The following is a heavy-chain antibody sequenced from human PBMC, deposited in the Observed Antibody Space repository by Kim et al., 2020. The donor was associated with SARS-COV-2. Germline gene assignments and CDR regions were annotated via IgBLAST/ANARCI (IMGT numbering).Heavy chain of an antibody. Sequence: DPVKGTFTISRDNAKNSLYLQMNSLRAEDTAVYYCARDQLERPNYYYGMDVWGQGTTVTVSS. D-gene: IGHD1-1*01. V-gene: IGHV3-11*04. J-gene: IGHJ6*02. CDR3: ARDQLERPNYYYGMDV.